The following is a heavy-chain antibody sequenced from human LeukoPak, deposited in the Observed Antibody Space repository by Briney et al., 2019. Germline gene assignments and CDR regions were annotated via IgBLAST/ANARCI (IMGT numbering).Heavy chain of an antibody. Sequence: PSETLSLTCTVSGGSVSSYYWSWIRQPPGKGLEWIGYIYSPGTTNYNPSLKSRVSFSVDTSKNQSSLNLNSVTAADTAIYYCARNQTSYDSWSGSRTGSHQAFDVWGQGRLVTVSS. D-gene: IGHD3-3*01. CDR3: ARNQTSYDSWSGSRTGSHQAFDV. J-gene: IGHJ3*01. CDR2: IYSPGTT. V-gene: IGHV4-59*02. CDR1: GGSVSSYY.